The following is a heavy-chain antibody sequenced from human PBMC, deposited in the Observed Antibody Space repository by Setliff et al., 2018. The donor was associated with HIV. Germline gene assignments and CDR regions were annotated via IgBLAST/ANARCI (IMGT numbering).Heavy chain of an antibody. CDR3: AKGPNFEDAFDI. CDR1: GYTLLNYG. Sequence: ASVKVSCKASGYTLLNYGISWVRQTPGRGLEWMAWINVGNGNTKTARKFQGRVALTTDTSTKTAQMELSGLTFEDTAVYYCAKGPNFEDAFDIWGQGTVVTVSS. CDR2: INVGNGNT. V-gene: IGHV1-18*01. D-gene: IGHD2-8*01. J-gene: IGHJ3*02.